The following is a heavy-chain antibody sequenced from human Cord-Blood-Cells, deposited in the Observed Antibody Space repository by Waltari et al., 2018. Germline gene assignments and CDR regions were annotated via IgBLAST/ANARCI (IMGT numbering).Heavy chain of an antibody. CDR2: IYYSGST. CDR1: GGSISRYY. Sequence: QVQLQESGPGLVKPSEPVSLTCTVSGGSISRYYWSWIRQPPGKGLEWIGYIYYSGSTNYNPSIKSRVTISVDTSKNQFSLKLSSVTAADTAVYYCAREIAAAGFDYWGQGTLVTVSS. V-gene: IGHV4-59*01. D-gene: IGHD6-13*01. CDR3: AREIAAAGFDY. J-gene: IGHJ4*02.